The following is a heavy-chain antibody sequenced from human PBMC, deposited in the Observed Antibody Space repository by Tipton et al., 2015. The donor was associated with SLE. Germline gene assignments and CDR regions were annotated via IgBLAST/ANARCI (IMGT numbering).Heavy chain of an antibody. V-gene: IGHV4-38-2*02. CDR2: IYHSGST. CDR3: AAVSSALWDFGY. CDR1: GYSISSGYY. J-gene: IGHJ4*02. D-gene: IGHD6-19*01. Sequence: TLSLTCTVSGYSISSGYYWGWIRQPPGKGLEWIGSIYHSGSTYYNPSLKSRVTISVDTSKNQFSLKLSSVTVADTAVYYCAAVSSALWDFGYWGQGTLVTVSS.